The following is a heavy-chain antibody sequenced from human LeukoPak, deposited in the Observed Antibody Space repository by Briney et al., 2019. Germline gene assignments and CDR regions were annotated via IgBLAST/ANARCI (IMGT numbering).Heavy chain of an antibody. J-gene: IGHJ4*02. CDR2: ISAYNGNT. CDR3: ARDGGYSSSSGGFDY. D-gene: IGHD6-6*01. V-gene: IGHV1-18*01. CDR1: GYTFTSYG. Sequence: ASVKVSCKASGYTFTSYGISWVRQAPGQGLEGMGWISAYNGNTNYAQKLQGRVTITADESTSTAYMERSSLRSEDTAVYYCARDGGYSSSSGGFDYWGQGTLVTVSS.